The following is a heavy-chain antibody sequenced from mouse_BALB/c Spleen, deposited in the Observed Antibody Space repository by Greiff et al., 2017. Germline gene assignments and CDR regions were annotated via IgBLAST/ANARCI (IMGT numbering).Heavy chain of an antibody. V-gene: IGHV2-2*02. CDR1: GFSLTSYG. J-gene: IGHJ3*01. CDR2: IWSGGST. CDR3: ARGADYGAWFAD. D-gene: IGHD1-1*02. Sequence: VQLQQSGPGLVQPSQSLSITCIVSGFSLTSYGVHWVRQSPGKGLEWLGVIWSGGSTVYNAAFISRLSISKDNSKSQVFFKMNSLQANDTAIYDCARGADYGAWFADWGQGTLVTVSA.